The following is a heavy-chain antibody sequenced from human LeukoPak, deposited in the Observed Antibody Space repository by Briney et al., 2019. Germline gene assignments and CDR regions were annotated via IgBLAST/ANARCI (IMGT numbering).Heavy chain of an antibody. V-gene: IGHV4-61*08. CDR2: MYNSGST. Sequence: PSETLSLTCVVSGDSISSGGYSWNWIRQPPGKGLEWIGYMYNSGSTNYNPSLKSRVTISVDTSKNQFSLKLSSVTAADTAVYYCARGLLWFGEGVANMDVWGKGTTVTISS. D-gene: IGHD3-10*01. J-gene: IGHJ6*03. CDR1: GDSISSGGYS. CDR3: ARGLLWFGEGVANMDV.